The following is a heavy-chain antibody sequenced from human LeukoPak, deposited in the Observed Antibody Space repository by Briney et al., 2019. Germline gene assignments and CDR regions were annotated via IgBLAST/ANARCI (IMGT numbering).Heavy chain of an antibody. V-gene: IGHV3-7*01. J-gene: IGHJ6*02. Sequence: GGSLRLSCAASGFTFSSYWMSWVRQAPGKGLEWVANIKQDGSEKYHVDSVKGRFTISRDNAKNSLYLQMNSLRAEDTAVYYCARDIRVVPAAMVFYYYYGMDVWGQGTTVTVSS. CDR2: IKQDGSEK. D-gene: IGHD2-2*01. CDR3: ARDIRVVPAAMVFYYYYGMDV. CDR1: GFTFSSYW.